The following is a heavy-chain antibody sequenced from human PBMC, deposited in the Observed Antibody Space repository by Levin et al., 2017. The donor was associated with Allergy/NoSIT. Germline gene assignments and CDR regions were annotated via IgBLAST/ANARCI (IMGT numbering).Heavy chain of an antibody. J-gene: IGHJ6*03. CDR3: ARTTGPGGYDYMGV. Sequence: ASVKVSCKGSGYTFANYWIGWVRQMPGTGLEWMGIIYPGDSDTRYNPSFQGHVTISADTSISTAYLQWHSLKASDSAIYYCARTTGPGGYDYMGVWGKGTTVTVSS. CDR1: GYTFANYW. D-gene: IGHD3-10*01. V-gene: IGHV5-51*01. CDR2: IYPGDSDT.